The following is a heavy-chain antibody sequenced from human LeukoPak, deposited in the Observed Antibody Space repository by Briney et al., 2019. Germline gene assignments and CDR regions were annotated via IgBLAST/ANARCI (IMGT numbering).Heavy chain of an antibody. CDR3: ASYSSGWYLDY. V-gene: IGHV4-39*01. CDR2: IYYSGST. J-gene: IGHJ4*02. D-gene: IGHD6-19*01. Sequence: SETLSLTCTVSGGSISSSSYYWGWIRQPPGKGVEWVGSIYYSGSTYYNPSLKSRVTISVDTSKNQFSLKLSSVTAADTAEYYCASYSSGWYLDYWGQGTLVTVSS. CDR1: GGSISSSSYY.